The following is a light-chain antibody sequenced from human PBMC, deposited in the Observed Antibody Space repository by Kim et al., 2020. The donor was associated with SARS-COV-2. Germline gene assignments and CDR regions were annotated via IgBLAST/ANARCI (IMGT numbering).Light chain of an antibody. CDR1: SLRSDY. J-gene: IGLJ2*01. CDR3: QSRDSGGNVL. CDR2: GRN. V-gene: IGLV3-19*01. Sequence: VALGQTVRITCQGDSLRSDYATWYQQRPRQAPVLVIYGRNNRPSGIPDRFSGSSSGNTASLTISGAQAEDEADFYCQSRDSGGNVLFGGGTQLTVL.